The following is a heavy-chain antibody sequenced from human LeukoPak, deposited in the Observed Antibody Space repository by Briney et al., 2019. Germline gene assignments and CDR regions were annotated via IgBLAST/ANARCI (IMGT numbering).Heavy chain of an antibody. CDR1: GGSISSYY. J-gene: IGHJ2*01. CDR2: IYYSGST. CDR3: ARRFDL. V-gene: IGHV4-59*01. Sequence: PSGTLSLTCTVSGGSISSYYWSWIRQPPGKGLEWIGYIYYSGSTNYSPSLKSRVTISVDTSKNQFSLKLSSVTAADTAVYYCARRFDLWGRGTLVTVSS.